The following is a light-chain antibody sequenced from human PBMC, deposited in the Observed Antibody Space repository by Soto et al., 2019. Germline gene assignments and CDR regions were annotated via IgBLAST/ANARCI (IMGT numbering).Light chain of an antibody. CDR1: QDISNY. CDR3: QQYDNLPYT. J-gene: IGKJ2*01. CDR2: DAS. V-gene: IGKV1-33*01. Sequence: DLQMTQSPSSLSASVGDRVTITCQASQDISNYLNWYQHKPGKAPKLLIYDASNLETGVPSRFSGSASGTDFTFTINSLQPEDIATYFCQQYDNLPYTFGQGTKLEIK.